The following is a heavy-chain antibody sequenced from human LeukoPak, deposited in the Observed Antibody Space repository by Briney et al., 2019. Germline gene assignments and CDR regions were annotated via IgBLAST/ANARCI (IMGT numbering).Heavy chain of an antibody. CDR2: ISAYNGNT. J-gene: IGHJ4*02. Sequence: ACVKVSCKASGYTFSSSGVSGVREAPGQGVEWRGWISAYNGNTNYRQKLQGRVTMTTDTFTGTAYMDLRSLRSDHTAIYYCARDSPDGSGTYYNDSPDYWGQGTLVTVSS. CDR3: ARDSPDGSGTYYNDSPDY. V-gene: IGHV1-18*01. D-gene: IGHD3-10*01. CDR1: GYTFSSSG.